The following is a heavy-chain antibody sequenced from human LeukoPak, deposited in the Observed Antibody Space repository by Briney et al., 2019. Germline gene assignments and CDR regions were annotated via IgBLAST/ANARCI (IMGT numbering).Heavy chain of an antibody. D-gene: IGHD6-13*01. CDR1: GYTFTGYY. CDR3: ARSVAAAGTLRFDY. Sequence: GASVKVSCKASGYTFTGYYMHWVRQAPGQGLEWMGWINPNGGGTNYAQKFQGRVTMTRDTSISTAYMELSRLRSDDTAVYYCARSVAAAGTLRFDYWGQGTLVTVSS. V-gene: IGHV1-2*02. J-gene: IGHJ4*02. CDR2: INPNGGGT.